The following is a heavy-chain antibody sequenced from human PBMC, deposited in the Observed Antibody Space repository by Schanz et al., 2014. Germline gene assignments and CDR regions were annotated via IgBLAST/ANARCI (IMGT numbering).Heavy chain of an antibody. V-gene: IGHV1-69*04. D-gene: IGHD2-2*01. CDR3: ARGTMPGTFDI. CDR1: GGTFSSFG. J-gene: IGHJ3*02. Sequence: VQLEHSGAEVKKPGSSVKVSCKASGGTFSSFGINWVRQAPGQGLEWMGRIVPIAGITNYAQRFQGRVTITADKSSDTAYMELSSLRYEDTALYYCARGTMPGTFDIWGQGTMVTVSS. CDR2: IVPIAGIT.